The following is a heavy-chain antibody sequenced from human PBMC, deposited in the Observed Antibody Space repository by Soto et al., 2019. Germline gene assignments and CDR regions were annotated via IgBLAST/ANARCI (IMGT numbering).Heavy chain of an antibody. V-gene: IGHV3-30*19. CDR1: GFTFRSYV. D-gene: IGHD3-16*01. Sequence: ESVGGVVQPGTSLRVSCVGSGFTFRSYVIHWVRQAPGKGLEWVALTSYDGSDKYYGDSVRGRFTISRDNSRNTVDLQMDSLRLEDTALYYCARWGTRGGLDVWGQGTLVSVSS. CDR3: ARWGTRGGLDV. J-gene: IGHJ1*01. CDR2: TSYDGSDK.